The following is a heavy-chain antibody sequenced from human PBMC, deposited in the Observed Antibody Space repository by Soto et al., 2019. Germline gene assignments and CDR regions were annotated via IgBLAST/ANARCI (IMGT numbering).Heavy chain of an antibody. Sequence: GGSLRLSCAASGFSFSDYAMSWVRQAPGKGLEWVSSIDKSGVNTRHADSVKGRFTISRDNSKNTLYLHMNGLRAEDTATYYCAKLPSSGFYYFDYWGQGTPVTVSS. CDR3: AKLPSSGFYYFDY. CDR1: GFSFSDYA. CDR2: IDKSGVNT. V-gene: IGHV3-23*01. D-gene: IGHD3-22*01. J-gene: IGHJ4*02.